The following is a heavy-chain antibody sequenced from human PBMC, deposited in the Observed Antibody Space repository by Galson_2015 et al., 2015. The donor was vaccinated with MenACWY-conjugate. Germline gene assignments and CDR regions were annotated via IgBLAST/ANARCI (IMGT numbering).Heavy chain of an antibody. CDR1: GGSFSGYY. CDR3: ATRSYSGYDYGGY. Sequence: ETLSLTCAVYGGSFSGYYWSWIRQPPGKGLEWIGEINHSGSTNYNPSLKSRVTISVDTSKNQFSLKLSSVTAADTAVYYCATRSYSGYDYGGYWGQGTLVTVSS. D-gene: IGHD5-12*01. J-gene: IGHJ4*02. CDR2: INHSGST. V-gene: IGHV4-34*01.